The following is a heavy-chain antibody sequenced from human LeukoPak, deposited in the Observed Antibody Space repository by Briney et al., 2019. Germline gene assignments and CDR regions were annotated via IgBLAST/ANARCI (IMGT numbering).Heavy chain of an antibody. CDR3: ARGRRGYCSSTSCSGYYYMDV. CDR1: GYTFTTYA. V-gene: IGHV7-4-1*02. J-gene: IGHJ6*03. CDR2: INTDTGNP. D-gene: IGHD2-2*01. Sequence: ASVKVSCKASGYTFTTYAVNWVRQAPGQGLEWMGWINTDTGNPTLAPGFSGRFVFSLDTSVNTAYLQISSLKTDDTAVYFCARGRRGYCSSTSCSGYYYMDVWGKGTTVTVS.